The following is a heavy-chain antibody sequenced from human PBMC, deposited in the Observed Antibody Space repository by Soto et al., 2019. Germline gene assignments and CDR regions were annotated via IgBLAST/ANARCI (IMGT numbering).Heavy chain of an antibody. D-gene: IGHD3-22*01. V-gene: IGHV3-23*01. Sequence: LRLSCAASGSTFSSYAMSWVRQAPGKGLEWVSGISGSGGSTYYADSVKGRFTISRDNSKNTLYLQMNSLRAEDTAVYYCAKDKVGGMTPYYFDYWGQGTLVTVSS. CDR1: GSTFSSYA. J-gene: IGHJ4*02. CDR3: AKDKVGGMTPYYFDY. CDR2: ISGSGGST.